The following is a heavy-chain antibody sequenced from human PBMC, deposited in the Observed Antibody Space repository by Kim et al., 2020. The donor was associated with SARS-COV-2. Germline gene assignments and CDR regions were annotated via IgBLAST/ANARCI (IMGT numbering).Heavy chain of an antibody. D-gene: IGHD1-1*01. Sequence: SQKFQGRVTITRDTSASTAYMELSSLRSEDTAVYYCARDRRVNDFYFDYWGQGTLVTVSS. CDR3: ARDRRVNDFYFDY. V-gene: IGHV1-3*01. J-gene: IGHJ4*02.